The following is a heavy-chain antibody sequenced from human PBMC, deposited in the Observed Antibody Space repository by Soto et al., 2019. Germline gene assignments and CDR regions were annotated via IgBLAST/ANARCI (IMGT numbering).Heavy chain of an antibody. CDR3: ARQGFGPLHGLVDV. CDR1: GGSISSYY. CDR2: VHHSWGS. J-gene: IGHJ6*02. D-gene: IGHD3-10*01. V-gene: IGHV4-59*08. Sequence: QVQLQESGPGLVKPSETLSLSCTVSGGSISSYYWSWFRQSPGKRMEWIGYVHHSWGSSYNPSLRIRVAISRDTSKSQFSLKVTSVTATDTAVYYCARQGFGPLHGLVDVWGQGTTVTVSS.